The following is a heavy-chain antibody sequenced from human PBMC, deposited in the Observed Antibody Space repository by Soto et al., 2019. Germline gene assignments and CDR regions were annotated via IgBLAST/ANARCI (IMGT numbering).Heavy chain of an antibody. D-gene: IGHD3-3*01. CDR2: IRSSSSTI. V-gene: IGHV3-48*01. CDR1: GSTSSSFG. Sequence: ESGGGLVKPGGPLSLSWPASGSTSSSFGMNWARQPPGKGLEGVSYIRSSSSTIYYADSVKGRFTISRDNAKNSLYLQMNSLRAEDTAVYYCVRGRVVTTPGPNFDYWGQGTLVTVSS. CDR3: VRGRVVTTPGPNFDY. J-gene: IGHJ4*02.